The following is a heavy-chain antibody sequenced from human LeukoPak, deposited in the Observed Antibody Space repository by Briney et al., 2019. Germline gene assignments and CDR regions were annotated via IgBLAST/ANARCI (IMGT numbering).Heavy chain of an antibody. V-gene: IGHV4-4*07. D-gene: IGHD5-12*01. CDR2: IYTSGST. CDR3: ARVRFSGYDYYFDY. CDR1: GGSISSYY. Sequence: SETLSLTCTVSGGSISSYYWSWIRQPAGKGLEWIGRIYTSGSTNYNPSLKSRVTMSVDTSKNQFSLKLSSVTAADTAVYYCARVRFSGYDYYFDYWGQGTLVTVSS. J-gene: IGHJ4*02.